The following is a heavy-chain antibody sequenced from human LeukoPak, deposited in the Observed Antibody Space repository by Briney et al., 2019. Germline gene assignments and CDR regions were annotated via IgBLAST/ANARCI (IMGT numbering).Heavy chain of an antibody. V-gene: IGHV3-30*18. CDR2: ISYDGSNK. J-gene: IGHJ4*02. D-gene: IGHD3-10*01. Sequence: GGSLRLSCAASGFSFTNYGMHWVRQAPGKGLQWVVDISYDGSNKYYADSVTGRFSISRDNSKNTLYLQMNSLRAEDTAVYYCAKDWGFQFASGSYCEYWGRGTLVTVSS. CDR3: AKDWGFQFASGSYCEY. CDR1: GFSFTNYG.